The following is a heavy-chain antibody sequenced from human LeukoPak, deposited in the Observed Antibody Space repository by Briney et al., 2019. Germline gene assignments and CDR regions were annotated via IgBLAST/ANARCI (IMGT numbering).Heavy chain of an antibody. V-gene: IGHV1-2*02. J-gene: IGHJ4*02. CDR1: GYTFTGYY. Sequence: ASVKVSCTASGYTFTGYYMHWVRQAPGQGLEWMGWINPNSGGTNYAQKFQGRVTMTRDTSISTAYMELSRLRSDDTAVYYCARGGYYYDSSGYDYFDYWGQGTLVTVSS. D-gene: IGHD3-22*01. CDR2: INPNSGGT. CDR3: ARGGYYYDSSGYDYFDY.